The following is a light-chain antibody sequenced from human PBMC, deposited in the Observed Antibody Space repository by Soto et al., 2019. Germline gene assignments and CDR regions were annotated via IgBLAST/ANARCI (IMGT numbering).Light chain of an antibody. CDR3: AAWDYSLSAYV. V-gene: IGLV1-44*01. J-gene: IGLJ1*01. Sequence: QSVLTQPPSASGTPGQRVTISCSGSNSNIGSNTVNWYQHLPGTAPKLLIYTNSRRPSGVPDRCSGSKSGTSASLTISGPQSEDEAYYYCAAWDYSLSAYVFGTGTKVTVL. CDR1: NSNIGSNT. CDR2: TNS.